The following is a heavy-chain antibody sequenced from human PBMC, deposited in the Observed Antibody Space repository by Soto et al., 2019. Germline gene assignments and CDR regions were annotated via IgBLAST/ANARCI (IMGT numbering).Heavy chain of an antibody. J-gene: IGHJ5*02. CDR3: AREEQQLVRGSWFDP. D-gene: IGHD6-13*01. Sequence: QVQLVQSGAEVKKPGSSVKVSCKASGGTFSSYTISWVRQAPGQGLEWMGRIIPILGIANYAQKFQGRVTITADKSTCTAYMELSSLRPEETAVYYCAREEQQLVRGSWFDPWGQGTLVTVSS. CDR1: GGTFSSYT. V-gene: IGHV1-69*08. CDR2: IIPILGIA.